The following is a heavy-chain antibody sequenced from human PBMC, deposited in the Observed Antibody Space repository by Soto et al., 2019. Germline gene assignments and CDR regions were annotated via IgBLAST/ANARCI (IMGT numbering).Heavy chain of an antibody. Sequence: EVQLVESGGGLVKPGGSLRLSCAASGFTFSSYSMNWVRQAPGKGLEWVSSISSSSSYIYYADSVKRRFTISRDNAKNSLYLQMNSLRAEDTAVYYCARVGGQLVPGFDYWGQGTLVTVSS. CDR2: ISSSSSYI. CDR3: ARVGGQLVPGFDY. CDR1: GFTFSSYS. V-gene: IGHV3-21*01. J-gene: IGHJ4*02. D-gene: IGHD6-6*01.